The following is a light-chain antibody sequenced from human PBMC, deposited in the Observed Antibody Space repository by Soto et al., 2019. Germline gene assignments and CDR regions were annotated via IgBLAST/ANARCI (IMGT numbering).Light chain of an antibody. CDR1: SSDVGGYNY. CDR3: SSYTTSNTRQIV. CDR2: DVT. J-gene: IGLJ1*01. V-gene: IGLV2-14*03. Sequence: QSVLTQPASGSGSPGQSITISCTGTSSDVGGYNYVSWYQHHPGKAPKLILYDVTNRPSGVSNPFSGSKSGNTASLTISGLQPEDEADYYCSSYTTSNTRQIVFGTGTKVTVL.